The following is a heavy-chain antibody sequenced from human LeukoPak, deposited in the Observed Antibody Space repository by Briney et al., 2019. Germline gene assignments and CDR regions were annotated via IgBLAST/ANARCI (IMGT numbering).Heavy chain of an antibody. J-gene: IGHJ6*02. CDR1: GFSVTNNY. V-gene: IGHV3-11*04. CDR3: ARDGTTVTTNYYYGVDV. D-gene: IGHD4-17*01. CDR2: ISSSGSTI. Sequence: PGGSLRLSCAVSGFSVTNNYMSWVRQAPGKGLEWVSYISSSGSTIYYADSVKGRFTISRDNAKNSLYLQMNSLRAEDTAVYYCARDGTTVTTNYYYGVDVWGQGTTVTVSS.